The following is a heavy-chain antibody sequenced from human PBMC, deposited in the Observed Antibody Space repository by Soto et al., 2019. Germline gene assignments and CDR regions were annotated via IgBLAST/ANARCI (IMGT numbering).Heavy chain of an antibody. D-gene: IGHD6-6*01. V-gene: IGHV4-30-4*01. CDR1: GGSISSGDYY. J-gene: IGHJ4*02. CDR2: IYYSGST. CDR3: ARESGRVSSSGFDY. Sequence: SETLSLTCTVSGGSISSGDYYWSWIRQPPGKGLEWVGYIYYSGSTYYNPSLKSRVTISVDTSKNQFSLKLSSVTAADTAVYYCARESGRVSSSGFDYWGQGTLVTVSS.